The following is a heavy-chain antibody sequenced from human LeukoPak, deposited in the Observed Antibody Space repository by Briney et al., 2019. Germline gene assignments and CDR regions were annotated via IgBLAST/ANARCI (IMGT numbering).Heavy chain of an antibody. Sequence: SETLSLTCAVYGGSFSGYYCSWIRQPPGKGLEWIGEINHSGSTNYNPSLKSRVTISVDTSKNQFSLKLSSVTAADTAVYYCARGRGGAARPFDYWGQGTLVTVSS. CDR2: INHSGST. CDR3: ARGRGGAARPFDY. J-gene: IGHJ4*02. D-gene: IGHD6-6*01. CDR1: GGSFSGYY. V-gene: IGHV4-34*01.